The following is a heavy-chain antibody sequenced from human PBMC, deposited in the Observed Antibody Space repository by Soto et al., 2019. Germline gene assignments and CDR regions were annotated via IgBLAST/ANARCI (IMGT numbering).Heavy chain of an antibody. CDR1: GDTVTGYG. CDR2: ISSYNAKT. D-gene: IGHD1-26*01. J-gene: IGHJ4*02. CDR3: ATGGGQRYGGFDC. V-gene: IGHV1-18*01. Sequence: QVQLVQSGAEVKKPGASVKVSCKASGDTVTGYGVTWVRQAPGQGLEWMGWISSYNAKTRYAQKFQGRVSMTTDTSTNTVNMELRSLTSDDTAVYYCATGGGQRYGGFDCWGQGNRVIVSA.